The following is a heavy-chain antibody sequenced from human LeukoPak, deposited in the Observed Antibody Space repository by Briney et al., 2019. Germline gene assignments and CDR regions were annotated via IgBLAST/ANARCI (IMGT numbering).Heavy chain of an antibody. CDR2: IYHSGST. J-gene: IGHJ3*02. CDR1: GGSISSYY. D-gene: IGHD6-13*01. Sequence: SETLSLTCTVSGGSISSYYWSWIRQPPGKGLEWIGYIYHSGSTNYNPPLKSRVTISVDTSKNQFSLKLSSVTAADTAVYYCARDIGGAAGAFEIWGQGTMLTVSS. V-gene: IGHV4-59*01. CDR3: ARDIGGAAGAFEI.